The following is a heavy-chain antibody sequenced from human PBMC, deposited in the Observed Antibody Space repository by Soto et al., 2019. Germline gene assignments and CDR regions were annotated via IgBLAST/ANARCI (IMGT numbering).Heavy chain of an antibody. CDR3: ARHVWSRYGRGWYAFDY. CDR2: IYYSGST. CDR1: GGSISSYY. Sequence: NPSETLSLTCTVSGGSISSYYWSWIRQPPGKGLEWIGYIYYSGSTNYNPSLKSRVTISVDTSKNQFSLKLSSVTAADTAVYYCARHVWSRYGRGWYAFDYWGQGTLVTVSS. J-gene: IGHJ4*02. V-gene: IGHV4-59*08. D-gene: IGHD6-19*01.